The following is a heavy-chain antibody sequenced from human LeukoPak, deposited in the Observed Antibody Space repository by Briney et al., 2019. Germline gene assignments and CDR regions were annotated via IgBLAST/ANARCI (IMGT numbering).Heavy chain of an antibody. Sequence: GGSLRLSCAASGFTCSNFDMHWVRQPPGKGLEWVTFIDYDGSNKYYADSVKGRFTFSRDNSNNTLYLQMNSLRAEDTAVYYCAKGEGSTYYLRIDYWGQGTLVTVSS. J-gene: IGHJ4*02. CDR3: AKGEGSTYYLRIDY. D-gene: IGHD2-2*01. V-gene: IGHV3-30*02. CDR1: GFTCSNFD. CDR2: IDYDGSNK.